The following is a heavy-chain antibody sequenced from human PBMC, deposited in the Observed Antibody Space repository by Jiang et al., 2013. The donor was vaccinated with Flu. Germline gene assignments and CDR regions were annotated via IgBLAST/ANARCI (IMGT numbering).Heavy chain of an antibody. CDR2: INTNTGNP. J-gene: IGHJ6*02. CDR3: ARPGGIVAAAAPTRNYYYYYGMDV. CDR1: GYTFTSYA. V-gene: IGHV7-4-1*02. D-gene: IGHD6-13*01. Sequence: SGYTFTSYAMNWVRQAPGQGLEWMGWINTNTGNPTYAQGFTGRFVFSLDTSVSTAYLQISSLKAEDTAVYYCARPGGIVAAAAPTRNYYYYYGMDVWGQGTTVTVSS.